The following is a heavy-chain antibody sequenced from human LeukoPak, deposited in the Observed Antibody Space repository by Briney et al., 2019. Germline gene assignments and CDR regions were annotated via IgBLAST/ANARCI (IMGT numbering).Heavy chain of an antibody. D-gene: IGHD3-22*01. Sequence: ASMKVSCKPSGYTFTAYYIHWVRQAPGQGLEWMGWINPNSGGTDYAQKFQGRVTMNRDTSISTVYMELSRLTYDDTAVYYCARGVGVDSLRRLDPWGQGTLVTVSS. CDR2: INPNSGGT. CDR1: GYTFTAYY. J-gene: IGHJ5*02. V-gene: IGHV1-2*02. CDR3: ARGVGVDSLRRLDP.